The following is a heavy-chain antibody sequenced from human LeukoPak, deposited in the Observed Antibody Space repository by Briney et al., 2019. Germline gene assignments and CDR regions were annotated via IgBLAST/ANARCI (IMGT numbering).Heavy chain of an antibody. CDR3: ARDHYDFWSGIDY. J-gene: IGHJ4*02. CDR1: GFTVSSNY. V-gene: IGHV3-66*01. Sequence: GGSLRLSCAASGFTVSSNYMSWVRQAPGKGLEWVSVIYSGGSTYYADSVKGRFTISRDNSKNTLYLQMNSLRAEDTAVYYCARDHYDFWSGIDYWGQGTLVTVSS. D-gene: IGHD3-3*01. CDR2: IYSGGST.